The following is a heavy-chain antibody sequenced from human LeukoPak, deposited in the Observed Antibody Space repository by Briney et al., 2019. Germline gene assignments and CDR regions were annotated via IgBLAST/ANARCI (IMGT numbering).Heavy chain of an antibody. J-gene: IGHJ5*02. CDR3: ARQGGSPNWFDP. CDR2: MYYSGST. Sequence: PSETLSLTCTVSGGSISSYYWSWIRQPPGKGLEWIAFMYYSGSTHYNPSLKSRVTISVDTSKNQFSLKLSSVTAADTAVYYCARQGGSPNWFDPWGQGTLVTVSS. D-gene: IGHD3-16*01. V-gene: IGHV4-59*08. CDR1: GGSISSYY.